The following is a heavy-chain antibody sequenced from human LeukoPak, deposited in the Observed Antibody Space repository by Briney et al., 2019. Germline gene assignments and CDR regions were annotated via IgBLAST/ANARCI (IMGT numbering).Heavy chain of an antibody. CDR1: GFTFSSYA. V-gene: IGHV3-30*18. CDR2: ISYDGSNK. D-gene: IGHD1-1*01. CDR3: AKSGGTTGTSLFDY. J-gene: IGHJ4*02. Sequence: GRSLRLSCAASGFTFSSYAMHWVRQAPGKGLEWVAAISYDGSNKYYADSVKGRFTISRDNSKNTLYLQMNSLRAEDTAVYYCAKSGGTTGTSLFDYWGQGTLVTVSS.